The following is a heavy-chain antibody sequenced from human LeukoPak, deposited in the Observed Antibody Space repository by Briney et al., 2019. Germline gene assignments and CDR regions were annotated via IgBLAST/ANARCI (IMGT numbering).Heavy chain of an antibody. CDR1: GGSISSYY. CDR2: IYYSGST. D-gene: IGHD1-14*01. J-gene: IGHJ4*02. Sequence: SETLSLTCTVSGGSISSYYWSWIRQPPGKGLEWIGYIYYSGSTNYNPSLKSRVTISVDTSKNQFSLKLSSVTPADTAVYYCARHLTGDYFDYWGQGTLVTVSS. V-gene: IGHV4-59*08. CDR3: ARHLTGDYFDY.